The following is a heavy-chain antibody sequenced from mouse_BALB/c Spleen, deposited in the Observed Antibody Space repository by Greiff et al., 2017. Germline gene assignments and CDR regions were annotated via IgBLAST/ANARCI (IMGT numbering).Heavy chain of an antibody. J-gene: IGHJ3*01. CDR1: GYNFTSYW. CDR3: ARGPTATFAY. Sequence: VQLQQSGAELVKPGTSVKLSCKASGYNFTSYWINWVKLRPGQGLEWIGDIYPGSGSTNYNEKFKSKATLTVDTSSSTAYMQLSSLASEDSALYYCARGPTATFAYWGQGTLVTVSA. D-gene: IGHD1-2*01. CDR2: IYPGSGST. V-gene: IGHV1-55*01.